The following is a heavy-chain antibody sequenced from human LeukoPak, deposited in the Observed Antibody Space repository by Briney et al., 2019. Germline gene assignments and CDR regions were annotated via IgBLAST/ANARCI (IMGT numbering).Heavy chain of an antibody. CDR3: ARALGYCSSSRCYSLDY. V-gene: IGHV4-30-4*08. CDR2: IYYIGST. CDR1: GGSINSGDYY. J-gene: IGHJ4*02. Sequence: SETMSLTCTVSGGSINSGDYYWSWIRQPPGKGLEWIGYIYYIGSTYYKPSLMGRVTMSLDTSKNQFSLKLSSVTAADTAVYYCARALGYCSSSRCYSLDYWGQGTLVTVSS. D-gene: IGHD2-15*01.